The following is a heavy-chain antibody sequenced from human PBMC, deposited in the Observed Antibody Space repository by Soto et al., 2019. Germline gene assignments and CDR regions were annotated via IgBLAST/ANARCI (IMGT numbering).Heavy chain of an antibody. CDR1: GFTFNRYS. V-gene: IGHV3-21*01. D-gene: IGHD3-22*01. Sequence: KAGGSLRLSCAASGFTFNRYSMNWVRQAPGKGLERVSSVTSSSSSMLYADSVKGRFTISRDDAKDSLFLQMNSLRADDTAVYYCAREADFASSGYVLDYWGQGTLVTVSS. CDR3: AREADFASSGYVLDY. J-gene: IGHJ4*02. CDR2: VTSSSSSM.